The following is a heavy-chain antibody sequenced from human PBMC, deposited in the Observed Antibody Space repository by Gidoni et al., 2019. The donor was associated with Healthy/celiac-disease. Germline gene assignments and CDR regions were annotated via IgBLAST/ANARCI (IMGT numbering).Heavy chain of an antibody. V-gene: IGHV3-23*01. CDR1: GFTFSSYA. CDR3: APTSAADLS. D-gene: IGHD6-13*01. Sequence: EVQLLESGGGLVQPGGSLRLSCAAAGFTFSSYAMSWVRQSPGKGLEWVSAISGSGGSTSYADSVKCRFTISRDNSKNTLYLQMNSLRAEDTAVYYCAPTSAADLSWGQGTLVTVSS. CDR2: ISGSGGST. J-gene: IGHJ5*02.